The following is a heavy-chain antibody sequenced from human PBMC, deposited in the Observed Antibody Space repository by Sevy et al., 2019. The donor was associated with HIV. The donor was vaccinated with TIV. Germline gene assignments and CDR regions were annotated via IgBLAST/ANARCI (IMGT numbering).Heavy chain of an antibody. D-gene: IGHD3-9*01. CDR3: ARGVLYDILTGPPDAFDI. Sequence: SEILSLTCAVYGGSFSGYYWSWIRQPPGKGLEWIGEINHSGSTNYNPSLKSRITISVDTSKNHFSLKLSSVTAADTAVYYCARGVLYDILTGPPDAFDIWGQGTMVTVSS. CDR1: GGSFSGYY. J-gene: IGHJ3*02. CDR2: INHSGST. V-gene: IGHV4-34*01.